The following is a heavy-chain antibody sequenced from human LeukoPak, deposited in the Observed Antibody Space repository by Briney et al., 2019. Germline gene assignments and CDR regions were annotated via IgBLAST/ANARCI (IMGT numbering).Heavy chain of an antibody. CDR1: SGSFSGYY. Sequence: SETLSLTCAVYSGSFSGYYWSWIRQPPGKGLEWIGEINHSGSTNYNPSLKSRVTISVDTSKNQFSLKLSSVTAADTAVYYCARIRRLRLGELSLGFDPWGQGTLVTVSS. CDR2: INHSGST. CDR3: ARIRRLRLGELSLGFDP. J-gene: IGHJ5*02. D-gene: IGHD3-16*02. V-gene: IGHV4-34*01.